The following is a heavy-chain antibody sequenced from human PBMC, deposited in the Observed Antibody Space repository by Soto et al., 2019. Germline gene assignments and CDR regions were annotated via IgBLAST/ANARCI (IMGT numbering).Heavy chain of an antibody. V-gene: IGHV4-39*01. CDR3: ATYASGGYYSSHY. CDR1: GGSISSAGYY. CDR2: IYYSGST. J-gene: IGHJ4*02. D-gene: IGHD3-10*01. Sequence: PSETLSLTCTVSGGSISSAGYYWGWIRQPPGKGLEWIGSIYYSGSTYYHPSLKSRVSISVDLSKNQFSLTLNSVTAADTAVYFCATYASGGYYSSHYSGPGSLLTVSS.